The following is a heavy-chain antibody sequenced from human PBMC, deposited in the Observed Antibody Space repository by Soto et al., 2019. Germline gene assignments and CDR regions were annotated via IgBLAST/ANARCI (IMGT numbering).Heavy chain of an antibody. CDR3: AIIGYNNDLDV. J-gene: IGHJ6*01. CDR1: GGTFSIYA. D-gene: IGHD1-20*01. CDR2: IIPFFNSP. Sequence: QVQLVQSGAEVKRPGSSVKVSCKASGGTFSIYAFSWVRQAPGQGLEWMGGIIPFFNSPSLGQNLHGLVTFTADKSTSTAYMELSALRFEDTAVYYCAIIGYNNDLDVWGQGTTVIVSS. V-gene: IGHV1-69*06.